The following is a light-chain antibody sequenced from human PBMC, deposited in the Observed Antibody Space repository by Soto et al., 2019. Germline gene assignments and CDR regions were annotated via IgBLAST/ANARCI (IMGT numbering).Light chain of an antibody. CDR1: QSVSSGH. Sequence: DIVLTQSPGTLSLSPGERASLSCRASQSVSSGHLAWYQQKPGQAPRLLIYGASSRATGIPDRFSGSGSGTDFTLTIIRLEPEDYAVYYCQQYGHSLWTFGQGTKVEIK. CDR2: GAS. J-gene: IGKJ1*01. V-gene: IGKV3-20*01. CDR3: QQYGHSLWT.